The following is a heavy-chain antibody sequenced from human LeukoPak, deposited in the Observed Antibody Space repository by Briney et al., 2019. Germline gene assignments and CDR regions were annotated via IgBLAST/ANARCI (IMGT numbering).Heavy chain of an antibody. J-gene: IGHJ3*02. CDR3: ARARDVVVPAAIGDAFDI. V-gene: IGHV1-69*13. CDR1: GGTFSSYA. Sequence: SVKVSCKASGGTFSSYAISWVRQAPGQGLEWMGGIIPIFGTANYAQKFQGRVTITADESTSTAYMELSSLRSEDTAVYYCARARDVVVPAAIGDAFDIWGQGTMVTVSS. CDR2: IIPIFGTA. D-gene: IGHD2-2*01.